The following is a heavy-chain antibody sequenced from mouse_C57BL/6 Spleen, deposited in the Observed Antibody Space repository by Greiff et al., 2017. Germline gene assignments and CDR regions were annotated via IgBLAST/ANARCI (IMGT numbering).Heavy chain of an antibody. CDR1: GYTFTSYW. CDR3: AREEDYGNFRGYAMDY. J-gene: IGHJ4*01. Sequence: QVQLQQPGAELVKPGASVKLSCKASGYTFTSYWMHWVKQRPGRGLEWIGRIDPNSGGTKYNEKFKSKATLTVDKPASTAYMQLSSLTSEDSAVYNCAREEDYGNFRGYAMDYWGQGTSVTVSS. D-gene: IGHD2-1*01. V-gene: IGHV1-72*01. CDR2: IDPNSGGT.